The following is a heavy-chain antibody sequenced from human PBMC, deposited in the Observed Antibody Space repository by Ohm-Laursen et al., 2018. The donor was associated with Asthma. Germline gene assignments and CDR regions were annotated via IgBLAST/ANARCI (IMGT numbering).Heavy chain of an antibody. D-gene: IGHD3-16*01. CDR2: ISYDGRNK. Sequence: SLRLSCAASGFTFSSYGMHWVRQAPAKGLEWVAVISYDGRNKYYADSVKGRFTISRDNSKNTLFLQMNSLRAEETAVYYCVKDRFLRAFDPWGQGTLVTVSS. CDR3: VKDRFLRAFDP. J-gene: IGHJ5*02. V-gene: IGHV3-30*18. CDR1: GFTFSSYG.